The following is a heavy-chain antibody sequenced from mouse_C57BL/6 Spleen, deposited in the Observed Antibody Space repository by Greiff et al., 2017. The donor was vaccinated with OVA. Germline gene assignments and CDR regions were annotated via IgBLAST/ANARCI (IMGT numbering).Heavy chain of an antibody. D-gene: IGHD1-1*01. V-gene: IGHV14-1*01. CDR3: TTLYYGSSAWFAY. Sequence: VQLQQSGAELVRPGASVKLSCTASGFNIKDYYMHWVKQRPEQGLERIGRIDPEDGDTEYAPKFQGKATMTADTSSNTAYLQLGSLASEDTAVYYCTTLYYGSSAWFAYWGQGTLVTVSA. CDR1: GFNIKDYY. J-gene: IGHJ3*01. CDR2: IDPEDGDT.